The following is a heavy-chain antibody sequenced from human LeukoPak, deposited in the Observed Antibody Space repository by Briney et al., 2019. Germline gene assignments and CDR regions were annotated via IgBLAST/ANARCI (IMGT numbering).Heavy chain of an antibody. Sequence: PGGSLRLSCADSAFTVNNKYMSWVRQAPGKGLEWVSIIYSGGTTYYADSVKGRFTISRDNSKNTLYLQVNSLRAEDTAVYYCARGTSADWSYFDYWGQGTLVTVSS. D-gene: IGHD6-13*01. CDR3: ARGTSADWSYFDY. V-gene: IGHV3-66*01. J-gene: IGHJ4*02. CDR1: AFTVNNKY. CDR2: IYSGGTT.